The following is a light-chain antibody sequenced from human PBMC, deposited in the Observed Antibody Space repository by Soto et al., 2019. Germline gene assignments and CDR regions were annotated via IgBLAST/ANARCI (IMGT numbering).Light chain of an antibody. CDR2: EVI. J-gene: IGLJ1*01. V-gene: IGLV2-14*01. CDR3: SSYTSSSTSV. CDR1: SSDVGGYNY. Sequence: QSVLTQPASVSGSPGQSITISCTGTSSDVGGYNYVSRYQQHPGKAPKLMIYEVINRPSGVSNRFSGSKSGNTASLTISGLQAEDEADYYCSSYTSSSTSVFGTGTKVTVL.